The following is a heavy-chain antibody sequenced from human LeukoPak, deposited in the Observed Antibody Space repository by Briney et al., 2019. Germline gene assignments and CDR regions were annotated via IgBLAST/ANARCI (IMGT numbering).Heavy chain of an antibody. CDR3: ARGIFYYYYGMDV. V-gene: IGHV1-3*01. CDR2: INAGNGNT. J-gene: IGHJ6*02. Sequence: ASVKVSCTASGYTFTSYAMHWVRQAPGQRLEWMGWINAGNGNTKYSQKFQGRVTITRVTSASTAYMELSSLRSEDTAVYYCARGIFYYYYGMDVWGQGTTVTVSS. D-gene: IGHD3-9*01. CDR1: GYTFTSYA.